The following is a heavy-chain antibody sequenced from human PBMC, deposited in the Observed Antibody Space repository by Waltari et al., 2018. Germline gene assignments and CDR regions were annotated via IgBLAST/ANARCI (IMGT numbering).Heavy chain of an antibody. Sequence: EVQLVESGGGLIQPGGSLSLSCAASGFSISGYWMHWVRLPPGKGLVWVSRIHSDGRSTSYVDSVRGRFTVSRDNAKNTVYLQMNSLRADDTGVYFCARDGLGSSHDYWGQGTLVTVSS. CDR3: ARDGLGSSHDY. V-gene: IGHV3-74*01. CDR1: GFSISGYW. J-gene: IGHJ4*02. CDR2: IHSDGRST. D-gene: IGHD6-6*01.